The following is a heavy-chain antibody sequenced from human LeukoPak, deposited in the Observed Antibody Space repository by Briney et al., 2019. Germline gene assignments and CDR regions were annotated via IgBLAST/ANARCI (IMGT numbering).Heavy chain of an antibody. J-gene: IGHJ5*01. D-gene: IGHD1-7*01. V-gene: IGHV4-39*07. CDR1: GGSISTSSDY. Sequence: SETLSLTCTVSGGSISTSSDYWGWIRQPPGKGLEWIGSIYYSGTTYYNPSLKSRVTISVDTSKNQFSLKVRSVTAADTAVYYCARDVGLPESNWFDSWGQGTLVTVSS. CDR3: ARDVGLPESNWFDS. CDR2: IYYSGTT.